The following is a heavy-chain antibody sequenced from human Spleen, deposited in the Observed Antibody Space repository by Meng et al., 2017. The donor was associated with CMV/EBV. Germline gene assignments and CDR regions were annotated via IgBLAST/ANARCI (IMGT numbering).Heavy chain of an antibody. J-gene: IGHJ5*02. CDR1: GGTFSDFS. CDR3: ARGGYQQLSRRWWFDP. CDR2: ISTYNGDT. Sequence: ASVKVSCKPSGGTFSDFSIHWVRQAPGQGLEWMGWISTYNGDTQYAQKSQGRVTMTTETSSTTAYMELKSLTSDDTAVYYCARGGYQQLSRRWWFDPWGQGTLVTVSS. V-gene: IGHV1-18*01. D-gene: IGHD2-2*01.